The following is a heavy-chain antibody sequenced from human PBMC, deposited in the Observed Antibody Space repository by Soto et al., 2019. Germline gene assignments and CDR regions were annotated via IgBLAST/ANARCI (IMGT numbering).Heavy chain of an antibody. CDR1: GFTFSSYE. J-gene: IGHJ6*02. D-gene: IGHD1-7*01. V-gene: IGHV3-48*03. Sequence: PGGSLRLSXAASGFTFSSYEMNWVRQAPGKGLEWVSYISSSGSTIYYADSVKGRFTISRDNAKNSLYLQMNSLRAEDTAVYYCARDWLELRLYYGMDVWGQGTTVTVSS. CDR3: ARDWLELRLYYGMDV. CDR2: ISSSGSTI.